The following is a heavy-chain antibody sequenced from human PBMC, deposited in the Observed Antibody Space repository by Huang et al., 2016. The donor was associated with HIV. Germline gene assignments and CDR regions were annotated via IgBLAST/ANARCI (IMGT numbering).Heavy chain of an antibody. CDR3: AKDGADEEWDIDY. D-gene: IGHD1-26*01. CDR2: ISYDGSNK. V-gene: IGHV3-30*18. J-gene: IGHJ4*02. Sequence: VQLVESGGGVVQPGRSLRLACAASGFSFSTYCLHWVRQAPGKGWEWVAVISYDGSNKYYAHAVKGRFTISRDTSENKVYLQMNSLRHEDTAVYYCAKDGADEEWDIDYWGQGTLVTVSS. CDR1: GFSFSTYC.